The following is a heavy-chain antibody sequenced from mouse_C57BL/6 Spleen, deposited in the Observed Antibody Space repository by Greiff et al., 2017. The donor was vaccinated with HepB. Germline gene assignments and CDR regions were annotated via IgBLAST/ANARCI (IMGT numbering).Heavy chain of an antibody. CDR1: GYAFSSSW. CDR2: IYPGDGDT. V-gene: IGHV1-82*01. D-gene: IGHD3-3*01. J-gene: IGHJ4*01. CDR3: ARLEGDLYAMDY. Sequence: VQLQQSGPELVKPGASVKISCKASGYAFSSSWMNWVKQRPGKGLEWIGRIYPGDGDTNYNGKFKGKATLTADKSSSTAYMQLSSLTSEDSAVYFCARLEGDLYAMDYWGQGTSVTVSS.